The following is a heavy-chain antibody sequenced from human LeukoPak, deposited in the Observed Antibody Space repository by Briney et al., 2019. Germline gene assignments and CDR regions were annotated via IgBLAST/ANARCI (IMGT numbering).Heavy chain of an antibody. V-gene: IGHV3-11*01. Sequence: GGSLRLSCAASGFTFSDYYMSWIRQAPGKGLEWVSYISSSGSTIYYADSMKGRFTISRDNAKNSLYLQMNSLRAEDTAVYYCAREPDYGDRYFDYWGQGTLVTVSS. CDR2: ISSSGSTI. D-gene: IGHD4-17*01. CDR3: AREPDYGDRYFDY. CDR1: GFTFSDYY. J-gene: IGHJ4*02.